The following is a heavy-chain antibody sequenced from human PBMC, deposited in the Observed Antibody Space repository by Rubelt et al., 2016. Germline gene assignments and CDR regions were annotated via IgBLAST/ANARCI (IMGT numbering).Heavy chain of an antibody. Sequence: EVQLVESGGGLVQPGRSLRLSCAASGFTFNSYSMNWVRQAPGKGLEWVSHITSNSRTIYYADFVKGRFTISRDNAKNSLYLQMNSLRAEDTAVYYCARDGRRGYDLDVWGQGTTVTVSS. V-gene: IGHV3-48*04. CDR3: ARDGRRGYDLDV. CDR2: ITSNSRTI. J-gene: IGHJ6*02. CDR1: GFTFNSYS.